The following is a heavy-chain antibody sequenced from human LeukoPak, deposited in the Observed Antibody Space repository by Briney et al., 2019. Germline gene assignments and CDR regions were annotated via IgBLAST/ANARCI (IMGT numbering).Heavy chain of an antibody. CDR3: ARDHSGRYSDP. Sequence: SETLSLTCTVSGGSISSYSWNWIRQPPGKGLEWIGYIYYSGSTNYNPSLKSRVTISVDTSKNQFSLKLSSVTAADTAVYYCARDHSGRYSDPWGQGTLVTVSS. CDR1: GGSISSYS. V-gene: IGHV4-59*01. CDR2: IYYSGST. D-gene: IGHD1-26*01. J-gene: IGHJ5*02.